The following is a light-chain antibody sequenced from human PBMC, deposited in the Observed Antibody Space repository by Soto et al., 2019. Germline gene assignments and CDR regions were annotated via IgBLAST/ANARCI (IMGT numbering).Light chain of an antibody. J-gene: IGKJ2*01. CDR3: QQYGRSPPRYT. Sequence: ENVMTQSPGTLSLSPGERATLSCRATQSISSRYIAWYQQKPGQAPGLLIYGASSRADGIPDRFSGSGSGTDFTLTISRLEPEDVALYYCQQYGRSPPRYTFGPGTRLEIK. V-gene: IGKV3-20*01. CDR1: QSISSRY. CDR2: GAS.